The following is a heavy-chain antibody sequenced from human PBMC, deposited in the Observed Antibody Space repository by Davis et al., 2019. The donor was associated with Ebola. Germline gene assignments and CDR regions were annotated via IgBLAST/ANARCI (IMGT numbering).Heavy chain of an antibody. CDR2: IWYDGSNQ. J-gene: IGHJ4*02. V-gene: IGHV3-33*01. D-gene: IGHD1-26*01. CDR3: ARGKGATNLDY. CDR1: GFIFSSYG. Sequence: PGGSLRLSCEASGFIFSSYGMHWVRQAPGKGLEWVALIWYDGSNQFYADSVKGRFTISRDSAKNTVYLQMNSLRDEDTAVYYCARGKGATNLDYWGQGTLVTVSS.